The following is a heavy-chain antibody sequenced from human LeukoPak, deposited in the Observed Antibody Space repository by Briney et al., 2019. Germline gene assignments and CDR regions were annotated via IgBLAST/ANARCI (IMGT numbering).Heavy chain of an antibody. V-gene: IGHV3-33*01. CDR1: GFTFGSYG. Sequence: GGSLRLSCATPGFTFGSYGMHWVRQAPGKGLEWLALIWYDGSNKYYADSVKGRFTISRDNSKNTLYLQMNSLRGEDTAVYYCARKYGIAVAGTWLEYWGQGTLVTVSS. CDR3: ARKYGIAVAGTWLEY. D-gene: IGHD6-19*01. J-gene: IGHJ4*02. CDR2: IWYDGSNK.